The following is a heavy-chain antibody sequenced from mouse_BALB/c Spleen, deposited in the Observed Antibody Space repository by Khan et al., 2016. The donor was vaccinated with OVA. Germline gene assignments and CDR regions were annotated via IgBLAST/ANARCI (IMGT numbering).Heavy chain of an antibody. D-gene: IGHD1-1*01. CDR3: GGIAYYYDSEGFAY. J-gene: IGHJ3*01. CDR1: GFTFSTYG. Sequence: EVELVESGGDVVKPGGSLKLSCAASGFTFSTYGMSWVRQTPDKRLEWVATVSTGGHYTYYPDTVKGRFTISRDNTKNTLYLQMNSLKSEDTTMFYCGGIAYYYDSEGFAYWGQGTLVTVSS. V-gene: IGHV5-6*01. CDR2: VSTGGHYT.